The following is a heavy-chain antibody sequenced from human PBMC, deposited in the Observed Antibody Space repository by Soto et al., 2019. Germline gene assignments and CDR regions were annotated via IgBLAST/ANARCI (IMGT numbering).Heavy chain of an antibody. J-gene: IGHJ4*02. CDR3: ARGRYGDY. V-gene: IGHV1-18*01. Sequence: QVHLVQSGAEVKKPGASVKVSCKGSGYDFTTYGITWVRQAPGQGLEWMAWISAHNGNTDYAQKLQGRVTVTRDTATSTGYMELRSLRSDEPAMYYCARGRYGDYWGQGALVTVSS. CDR2: ISAHNGNT. CDR1: GYDFTTYG. D-gene: IGHD1-1*01.